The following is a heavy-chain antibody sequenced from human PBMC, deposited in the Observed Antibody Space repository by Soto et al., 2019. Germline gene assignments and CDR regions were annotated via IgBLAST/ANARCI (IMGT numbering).Heavy chain of an antibody. J-gene: IGHJ6*02. CDR2: IYYSGST. CDR3: AKTSYTIFGVVIGYGMDV. V-gene: IGHV4-39*01. D-gene: IGHD3-3*01. Sequence: QLQLQESGPGLVKPSETLSLTCTVSGGSISSSSYYWGWIRQPPGKGLEWIGSIYYSGSTYYNPSLKSRVTISVDTSKNQFSLKLSSVTAADTAVYYCAKTSYTIFGVVIGYGMDVWGQGTKVTV. CDR1: GGSISSSSYY.